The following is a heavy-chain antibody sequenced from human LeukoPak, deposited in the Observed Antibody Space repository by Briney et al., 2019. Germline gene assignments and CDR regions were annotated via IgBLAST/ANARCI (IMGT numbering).Heavy chain of an antibody. J-gene: IGHJ4*02. V-gene: IGHV3-33*01. CDR2: IWYDGSNK. D-gene: IGHD3-10*01. Sequence: GGSLRLSCAASGFTFSSYGMHWVRQAPGKGLEGVAVIWYDGSNKYYVDSVKGRFTISRDNSKNTLYLQMNSLRAEDMAVYYCARGEGSYSAHFDYWGQGTLVTVSS. CDR1: GFTFSSYG. CDR3: ARGEGSYSAHFDY.